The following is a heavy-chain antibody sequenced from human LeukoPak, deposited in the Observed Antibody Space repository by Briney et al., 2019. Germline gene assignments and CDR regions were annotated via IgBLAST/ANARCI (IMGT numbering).Heavy chain of an antibody. J-gene: IGHJ6*03. Sequence: PSETLSVTYTVPAGSISSDDWSWIRQPPGKGLEWIGYIYYSGSTNYNPSLKSRVTISVDTSKNQFSLKLSSVSAEDTAVYYCARRLYCSGGSCPIPYYYYYMDVWGKGTTVTVSS. V-gene: IGHV4-59*01. CDR1: AGSISSDD. CDR2: IYYSGST. CDR3: ARRLYCSGGSCPIPYYYYYMDV. D-gene: IGHD2-15*01.